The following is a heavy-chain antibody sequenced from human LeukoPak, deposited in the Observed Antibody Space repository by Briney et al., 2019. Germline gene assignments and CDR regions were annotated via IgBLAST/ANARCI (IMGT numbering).Heavy chain of an antibody. J-gene: IGHJ4*02. D-gene: IGHD3-22*01. CDR1: GYTLTGYY. V-gene: IGHV1-2*02. CDR3: ARDRDYDSSFDY. Sequence: ASVKVSCKVSGYTLTGYYMHWVRQAPGQGLEWMGWINPNSGGTNYAQKFQGRVTMTRDTSISTAYMELSRLRSDDTAVYYCARDRDYDSSFDYWGQGTLVTVSS. CDR2: INPNSGGT.